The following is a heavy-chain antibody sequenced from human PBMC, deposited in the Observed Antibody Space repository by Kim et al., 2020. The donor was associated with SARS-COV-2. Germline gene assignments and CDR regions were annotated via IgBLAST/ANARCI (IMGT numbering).Heavy chain of an antibody. Sequence: GGSLRLSCAASGFTFSSYAMSWVRQAPGKGLEWVSAISGSGGSTYYADSVKGRFTISRDNSKNTLYLQMNSLRAEDTAVYYCAKDLSSSWYTAVAGRLDYWGQGTLVTVSS. CDR2: ISGSGGST. J-gene: IGHJ4*02. CDR1: GFTFSSYA. V-gene: IGHV3-23*01. CDR3: AKDLSSSWYTAVAGRLDY. D-gene: IGHD6-13*01.